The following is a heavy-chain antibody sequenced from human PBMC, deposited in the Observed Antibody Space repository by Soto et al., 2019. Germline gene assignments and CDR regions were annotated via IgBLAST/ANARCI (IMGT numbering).Heavy chain of an antibody. CDR1: GFSLSTSGVG. V-gene: IGHV2-5*02. CDR3: AHSLSPLYYDYIWGSYRIDAFDI. CDR2: IYWDDDK. J-gene: IGHJ3*02. Sequence: QITLKESGPTLVKPTQTLTLTCTFSGFSLSTSGVGVGWIRQPPGKALEWLALIYWDDDKRYSPSLKSRLTITKDTSKNPVVLTMTNMDPVDTATYYCAHSLSPLYYDYIWGSYRIDAFDIWGQGTMVTASS. D-gene: IGHD3-16*02.